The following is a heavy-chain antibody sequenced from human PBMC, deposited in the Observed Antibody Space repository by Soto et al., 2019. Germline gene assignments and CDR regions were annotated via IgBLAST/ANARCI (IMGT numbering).Heavy chain of an antibody. CDR2: IWYDGSNK. CDR3: AGGAPKYDDSSGYYYGLDY. Sequence: QVQLVESGGGVVQPGRSLRLSCAASGFTFSSYGMHWVRQAPGKGLEWVAVIWYDGSNKYYADSVKGRFTISRDNSKNTLDLQRNSLRAEDTAGYYCAGGAPKYDDSSGYYYGLDYWGQGTLGTGSS. V-gene: IGHV3-33*01. J-gene: IGHJ4*02. D-gene: IGHD3-22*01. CDR1: GFTFSSYG.